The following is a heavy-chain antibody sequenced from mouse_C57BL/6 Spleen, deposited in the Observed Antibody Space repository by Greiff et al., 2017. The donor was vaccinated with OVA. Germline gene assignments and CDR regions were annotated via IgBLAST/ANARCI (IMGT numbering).Heavy chain of an antibody. CDR2: IDPSDSYT. D-gene: IGHD2-3*01. CDR3: ARLLQHYYAMDY. V-gene: IGHV1-69*01. CDR1: GYTFTSYW. J-gene: IGHJ4*01. Sequence: QVQLQQPGAELVMPGASVKLSCKASGYTFTSYWMHWVKQRPGQGLEWIGEIDPSDSYTNYNQKFKGKSTLTVDKSSSTAYMQLSSLTSEDSAVYYCARLLQHYYAMDYWGQGTSVTVSS.